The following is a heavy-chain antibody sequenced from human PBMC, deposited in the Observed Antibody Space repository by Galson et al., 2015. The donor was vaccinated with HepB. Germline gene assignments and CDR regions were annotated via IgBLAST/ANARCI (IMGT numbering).Heavy chain of an antibody. CDR3: ARDSPDSSGYLDY. Sequence: SLRLSCAASGFTFSNAWMSWVRQAPGKGLEWVGRIKSKTDGGTTDYAAPVKGRFTVSRDDSKNTLYLQMNSLGAEDTAVYYCARDSPDSSGYLDYWGQGTLVTVSS. CDR2: IKSKTDGGTT. CDR1: GFTFSNAW. D-gene: IGHD3-22*01. V-gene: IGHV3-15*01. J-gene: IGHJ4*02.